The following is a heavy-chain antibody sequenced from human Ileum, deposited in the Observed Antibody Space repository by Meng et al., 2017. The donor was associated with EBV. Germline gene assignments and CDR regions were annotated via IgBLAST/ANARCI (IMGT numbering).Heavy chain of an antibody. V-gene: IGHV4-39*07. Sequence: QAAGPGRAHSSAPLPPPSALPGGSICSRSYSWGGIRQPPAKGLESIGSFYYSGKSHYNPTLKSRVTISLDTSKNQFSLHLRSVTAADTAVYFCARDVVDSTYGRFSDCWGQGILVTSPQ. CDR3: ARDVVDSTYGRFSDC. D-gene: IGHD4-11*01. J-gene: IGHJ4*02. CDR2: FYYSGKS. CDR1: GGSICSRSYS.